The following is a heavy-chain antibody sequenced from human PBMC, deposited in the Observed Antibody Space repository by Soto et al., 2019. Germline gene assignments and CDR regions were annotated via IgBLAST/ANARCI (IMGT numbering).Heavy chain of an antibody. D-gene: IGHD4-17*01. CDR3: ARDGPHYGELESY. V-gene: IGHV3-48*03. CDR1: GFMFSSYE. Sequence: EVQLVVSGGGLVQPGGSLRLSCAASGFMFSSYEMNWVRQAPGRGLEWVSFISGSGETIYYGDSARGRITVSRDNAKQSLFLQINSLRAEDTAVYYCARDGPHYGELESYWGQGALVTVSS. J-gene: IGHJ4*02. CDR2: ISGSGETI.